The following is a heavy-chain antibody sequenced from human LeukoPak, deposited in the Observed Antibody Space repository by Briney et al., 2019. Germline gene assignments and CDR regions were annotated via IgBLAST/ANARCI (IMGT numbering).Heavy chain of an antibody. CDR2: IHGNGVTT. Sequence: GGSLRLSCSASAFRFSSFARTGGRQAPGKGLEGVSGIHGNGVTTYYADSVKGRFTISRDNSRELLYLQMNSLRVEDTAVYYCAKDPNGDYVGAFDSWGQGTMVTVSS. CDR1: AFRFSSFA. V-gene: IGHV3-23*01. CDR3: AKDPNGDYVGAFDS. D-gene: IGHD4-17*01. J-gene: IGHJ3*02.